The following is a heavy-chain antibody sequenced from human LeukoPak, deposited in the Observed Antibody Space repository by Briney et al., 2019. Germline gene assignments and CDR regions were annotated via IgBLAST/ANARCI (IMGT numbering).Heavy chain of an antibody. CDR1: GYSISSAYY. D-gene: IGHD2-2*01. J-gene: IGHJ5*02. CDR3: AREGPFRYCSSTSCP. Sequence: SETLSLTCTVSGYSISSAYYWRWIRQPPGKGLGWIGSIYHSGSTYYNPYLKSRVTISVTTSKNQFSLKLSSVTAADTAVYYGAREGPFRYCSSTSCPWGQGTLVTVSS. CDR2: IYHSGST. V-gene: IGHV4-38-2*02.